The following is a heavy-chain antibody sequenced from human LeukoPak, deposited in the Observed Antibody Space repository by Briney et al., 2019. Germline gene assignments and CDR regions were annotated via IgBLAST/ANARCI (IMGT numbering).Heavy chain of an antibody. J-gene: IGHJ4*02. CDR1: GFTFSSYE. Sequence: GGSLRLSCAASGFTFSSYEMNWVRQAPGKGLVWVSRINSDGSSTNYADSVKGRFTISRDSGKNTVYLQMNSLRAEDTAVYYCARVISGYTYDGLDYWGQGTLVTVSS. V-gene: IGHV3-74*01. CDR3: ARVISGYTYDGLDY. D-gene: IGHD5-18*01. CDR2: INSDGSST.